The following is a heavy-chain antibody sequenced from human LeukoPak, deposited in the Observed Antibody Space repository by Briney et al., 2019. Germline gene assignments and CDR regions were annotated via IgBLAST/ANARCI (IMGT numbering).Heavy chain of an antibody. V-gene: IGHV1-2*02. Sequence: ASVKVSCKTSGYTFTGYYVHWVRQAPGQGLEWMGWINPNSGGTNYAQKFQGRVTMTRDTSIGTAYMDLSRLTSDDTAVYYCVWNDGLYGGFDYWGQGTLVTVSS. D-gene: IGHD1-1*01. CDR2: INPNSGGT. J-gene: IGHJ4*02. CDR3: VWNDGLYGGFDY. CDR1: GYTFTGYY.